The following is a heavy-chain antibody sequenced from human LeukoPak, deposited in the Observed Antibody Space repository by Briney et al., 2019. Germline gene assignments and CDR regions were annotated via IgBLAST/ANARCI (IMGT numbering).Heavy chain of an antibody. Sequence: SETLSLTCTVSGGSISSYYWSWIRQPPGKGLEWIGYIYYSGSTNYNPSLKSRVTISVDTSKNQFSLKLSSVTAADTAVYYCARATVINYYYYGMDVWGQGTTVTVSS. CDR1: GGSISSYY. CDR3: ARATVINYYYYGMDV. J-gene: IGHJ6*02. CDR2: IYYSGST. D-gene: IGHD4-17*01. V-gene: IGHV4-59*08.